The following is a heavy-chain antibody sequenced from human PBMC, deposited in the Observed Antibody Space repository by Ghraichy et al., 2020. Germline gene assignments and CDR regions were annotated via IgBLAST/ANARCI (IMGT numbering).Heavy chain of an antibody. D-gene: IGHD3-22*01. CDR2: IRSNAHSGTT. CDR1: GFTFGDYG. CDR3: TRAYYYDSSTYYRDYFDY. V-gene: IGHV3-49*04. J-gene: IGHJ4*02. Sequence: GGSLRLSCTASGFTFGDYGMSWVRQAPGKGLKWVGFIRSNAHSGTTEHAASVKGRFSISRDDSKSIAYLQMNSLESEDTAVYYCTRAYYYDSSTYYRDYFDYWGQGTLVTVSS.